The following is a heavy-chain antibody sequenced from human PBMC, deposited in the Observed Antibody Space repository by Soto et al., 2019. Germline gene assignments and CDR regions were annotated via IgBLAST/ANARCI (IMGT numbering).Heavy chain of an antibody. Sequence: GGSLRLSCAASGFTFSSYAMSWVRQAPGKGLEWVSAISGRGGSTYYADSVKGRFTISRDNSKNTLYLQMSSLRADDTAVYYCAKDLKHWLVLGWLDSWYQGTLVTFSS. CDR2: ISGRGGST. J-gene: IGHJ5*01. D-gene: IGHD6-19*01. CDR3: AKDLKHWLVLGWLDS. V-gene: IGHV3-23*01. CDR1: GFTFSSYA.